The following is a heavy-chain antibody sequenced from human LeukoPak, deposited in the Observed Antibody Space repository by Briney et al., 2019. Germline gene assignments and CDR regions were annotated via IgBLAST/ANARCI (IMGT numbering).Heavy chain of an antibody. CDR3: ATNGGGDSGYGNFDY. V-gene: IGHV3-9*01. CDR2: ISWNSDTI. J-gene: IGHJ4*02. D-gene: IGHD5-12*01. CDR1: GFTFDDYA. Sequence: RPGRSLRLSCAVSGFTFDDYAMHWVRQVPGKGLEWVSGISWNSDTIDLADSVKGRFTISRDNAKNSLYLQMNRLRAEDTALYYCATNGGGDSGYGNFDYWGQGTLVTVSS.